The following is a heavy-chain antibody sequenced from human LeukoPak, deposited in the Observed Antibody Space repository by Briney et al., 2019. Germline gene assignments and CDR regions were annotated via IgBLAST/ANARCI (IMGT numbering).Heavy chain of an antibody. V-gene: IGHV3-23*01. CDR1: GFTFSIYA. D-gene: IGHD3-22*01. CDR3: TKDRPNYYGSNGHYYRQNGDF. J-gene: IGHJ4*02. CDR2: ISSQGVLT. Sequence: GGSLRLSCAASGFTFSIYAMSWVRQAPGRGLEWVSSISSQGVLTFYADSVKGRFTISRDNSESTLYLQMNILRAEDTAKYYCTKDRPNYYGSNGHYYRQNGDFWGQGTLVTVSS.